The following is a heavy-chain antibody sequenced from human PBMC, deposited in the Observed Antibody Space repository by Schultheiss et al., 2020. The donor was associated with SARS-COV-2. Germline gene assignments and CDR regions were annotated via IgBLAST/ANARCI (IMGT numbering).Heavy chain of an antibody. CDR2: ISGSGGST. CDR3: AREAAVAGLVDY. V-gene: IGHV3-53*05. J-gene: IGHJ4*02. CDR1: GFTVSSNY. Sequence: GGSLRLSCAASGFTVSSNYMSWVRQAPGKGLEWVSAISGSGGSTYYADSVKGRFTISRDNSKNTLYLQMNSLRAEDTAVYYCAREAAVAGLVDYWGQGTLVTVSS. D-gene: IGHD6-19*01.